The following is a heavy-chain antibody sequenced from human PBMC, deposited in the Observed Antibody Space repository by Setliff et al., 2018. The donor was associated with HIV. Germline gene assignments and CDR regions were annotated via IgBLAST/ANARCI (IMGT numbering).Heavy chain of an antibody. J-gene: IGHJ3*02. CDR1: GFTFSSYW. CDR3: ARGGSYSHGAFDI. D-gene: IGHD1-26*01. CDR2: IHGDGSST. Sequence: GGSLRLSCAASGFTFSSYWMHWVRQAPGKGLVWVSRIHGDGSSTTYADSVKGRFTISRDNAKNTLYLQMNSLRAEDTAVYYCARGGSYSHGAFDIWGQGTMVTVSS. V-gene: IGHV3-74*01.